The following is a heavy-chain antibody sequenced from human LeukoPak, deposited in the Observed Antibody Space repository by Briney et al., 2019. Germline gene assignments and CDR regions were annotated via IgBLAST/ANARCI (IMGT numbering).Heavy chain of an antibody. CDR2: ISGSAGTT. CDR1: GFTFSSYA. Sequence: GGSLRLSCAASGFTFSSYAMSWVRQAPGKGLEWVSAISGSAGTTYYADSVKGRFTISRDNSKNTLYLQMNSLIAEDTAVYFCAKDYYDSSGYYLGKPYWGQGTLVTVSS. V-gene: IGHV3-23*01. D-gene: IGHD3-22*01. CDR3: AKDYYDSSGYYLGKPY. J-gene: IGHJ4*02.